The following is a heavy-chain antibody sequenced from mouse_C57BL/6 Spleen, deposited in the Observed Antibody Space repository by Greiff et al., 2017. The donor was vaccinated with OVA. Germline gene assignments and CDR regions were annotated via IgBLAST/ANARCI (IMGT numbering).Heavy chain of an antibody. J-gene: IGHJ2*01. CDR2: IHPNRGST. D-gene: IGHD1-1*01. V-gene: IGHV1-64*01. CDR3: ARYPNYYGSRYFDY. CDR1: GYTFTSYW. Sequence: VQLQESGAELVKPGASVKLSCKASGYTFTSYWMHWVKQRPGQGLEWIGMIHPNRGSTNYNEKFKSKATLTVDKSSSTAYMQLSSLTSEDSAVYYCARYPNYYGSRYFDYWGQGTTLTVSS.